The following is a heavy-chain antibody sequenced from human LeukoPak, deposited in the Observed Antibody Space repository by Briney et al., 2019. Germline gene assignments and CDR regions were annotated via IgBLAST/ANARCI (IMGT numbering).Heavy chain of an antibody. J-gene: IGHJ4*02. CDR1: GGSISSGGYS. CDR3: ARGYSGYDAYAY. Sequence: PSETLSLTCAVSGGSISSGGYSWSWIRQPPGKGLEWIGYIYHSGSTYYNPSLKSRVTISVDRSKNQFSLKLSSVTAADTAVYYCARGYSGYDAYAYWGQGTLVTVSS. CDR2: IYHSGST. V-gene: IGHV4-30-2*01. D-gene: IGHD5-12*01.